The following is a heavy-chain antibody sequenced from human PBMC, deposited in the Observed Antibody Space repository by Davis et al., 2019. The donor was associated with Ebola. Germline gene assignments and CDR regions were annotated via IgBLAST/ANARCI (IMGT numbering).Heavy chain of an antibody. J-gene: IGHJ3*02. CDR3: ARAPPSVLLDAFDI. D-gene: IGHD2-8*01. Sequence: GGSLRLSCAASGFTFSSYSMNWVRQAPGKGLEWVSYISSSGSTIYYADSVKGRFTISRDNAKNSLYLQMNSLRAEDTAVYYCARAPPSVLLDAFDIWGQGTMVTVSS. CDR1: GFTFSSYS. V-gene: IGHV3-48*04. CDR2: ISSSGSTI.